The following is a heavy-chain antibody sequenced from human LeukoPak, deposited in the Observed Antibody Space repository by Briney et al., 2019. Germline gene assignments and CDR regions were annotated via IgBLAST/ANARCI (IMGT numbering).Heavy chain of an antibody. CDR3: AGSLVKRFVGNGMDV. J-gene: IGHJ6*02. CDR1: GFTVSSNY. CDR2: IYSGGST. D-gene: IGHD6-13*01. Sequence: GGSLRLSCAASGFTVSSNYMSWVRQAPGKGLEWVSVIYSGGSTYYADSVEGRFTISRDNSKNTLYLQMNSLRAEDTAVYYCAGSLVKRFVGNGMDVWGQGTTVTVSS. V-gene: IGHV3-53*01.